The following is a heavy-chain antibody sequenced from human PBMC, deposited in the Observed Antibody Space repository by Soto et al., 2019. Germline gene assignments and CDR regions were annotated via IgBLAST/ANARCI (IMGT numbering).Heavy chain of an antibody. Sequence: QVQLQESGPGLVKPSVTLSLTCAVSGGSISSSSWWTWVRQSPGKGLEWIGEIFERGATNYNPSLKSRLTTSVDKSTNQFSLNLSSLTAADTAVYFCTTSHAGELNNWGHGTLVTVSS. J-gene: IGHJ4*01. D-gene: IGHD1-7*01. CDR3: TTSHAGELNN. CDR2: IFERGAT. CDR1: GGSISSSSW. V-gene: IGHV4-4*02.